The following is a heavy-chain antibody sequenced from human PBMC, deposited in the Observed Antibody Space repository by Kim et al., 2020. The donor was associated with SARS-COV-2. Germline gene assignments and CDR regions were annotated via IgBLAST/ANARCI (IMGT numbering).Heavy chain of an antibody. V-gene: IGHV4-39*01. D-gene: IGHD6-13*01. CDR3: ARGHAADY. Sequence: SETLSLTCTVSGDSISSSSYYWGWIRQPPGKGLEWIGSTYYSGSAYYNPSLKSRVTISVDTSKNQFSLKLSSVTAADTAVYYCARGHAADYWGQGTLVTVSS. CDR1: GDSISSSSYY. CDR2: TYYSGSA. J-gene: IGHJ4*02.